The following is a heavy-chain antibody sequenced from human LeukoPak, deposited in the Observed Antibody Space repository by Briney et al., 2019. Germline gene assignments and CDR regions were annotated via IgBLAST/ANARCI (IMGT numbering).Heavy chain of an antibody. CDR3: ARGRPPYYFDY. J-gene: IGHJ4*02. Sequence: GGSLRLSCTASGFPVSSNYMTWVRQAPGKGLEWVSVIYTGGNTDHADSVQGRFTLSRDNSRNTLYLHMNSLRVEDTAVYYCARGRPPYYFDYWGQGTLVTVSS. V-gene: IGHV3-53*01. CDR2: IYTGGNT. CDR1: GFPVSSNY.